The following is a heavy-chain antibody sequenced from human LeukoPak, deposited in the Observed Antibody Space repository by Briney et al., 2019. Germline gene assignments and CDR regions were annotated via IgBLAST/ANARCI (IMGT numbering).Heavy chain of an antibody. CDR1: GGSLSGTNW. J-gene: IGHJ4*02. CDR3: SRESGPFCPFGY. V-gene: IGHV4/OR15-8*02. CDR2: ISLAGQT. Sequence: SETLCLTCGVSGGSLSGTNWGSWVGQPPGQGLEWIGEISLAGQTNYNPSLNGRVTMSFDKSSNQLSLHLTSVTAADTATYFCSRESGPFCPFGYWGQGTLVIVSS. D-gene: IGHD1-26*01.